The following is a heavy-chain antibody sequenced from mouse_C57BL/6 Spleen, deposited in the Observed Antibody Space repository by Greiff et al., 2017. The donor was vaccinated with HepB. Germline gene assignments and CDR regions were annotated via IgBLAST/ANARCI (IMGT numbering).Heavy chain of an antibody. V-gene: IGHV1-69*01. J-gene: IGHJ2*01. CDR1: GYTFTSYW. Sequence: QVQLQQPGAELVMPGASVKLSCKASGYTFTSYWMHWVKQRPGQGLEWIGEIDPSDSYTNYNQKFKGKSTLTVDKSSSTAYMQLSSLTSEDSAVYYCARRGYYVSREDYFDYWGQGTTLTVSS. CDR3: ARRGYYVSREDYFDY. D-gene: IGHD1-1*01. CDR2: IDPSDSYT.